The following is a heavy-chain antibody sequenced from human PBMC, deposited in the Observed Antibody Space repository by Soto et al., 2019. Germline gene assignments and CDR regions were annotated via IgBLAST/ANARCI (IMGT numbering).Heavy chain of an antibody. Sequence: GGSLRLSCAASGFSFSAYYMTWVRQAPGKGLEWVASIKSDGSEQYYVDSVKGRFTISGDNAKNSLYLQMNSLRAGDTGLYYCSRENWFQDYWGQGTLVTVSS. CDR1: GFSFSAYY. V-gene: IGHV3-7*03. CDR2: IKSDGSEQ. J-gene: IGHJ4*02. D-gene: IGHD3-10*01. CDR3: SRENWFQDY.